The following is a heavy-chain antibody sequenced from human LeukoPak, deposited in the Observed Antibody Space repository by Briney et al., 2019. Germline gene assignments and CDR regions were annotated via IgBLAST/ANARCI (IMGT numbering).Heavy chain of an antibody. D-gene: IGHD1/OR15-1a*01. V-gene: IGHV3-74*01. CDR3: STVEHF. J-gene: IGHJ4*02. Sequence: GGSLRLSCSASGLTLSGYWLHWVRQIPGKGLVWVSRIDSDGSGTSYADSVKGRFTISRDDVKNMLYLQMNSLRVEDAGLYYCSTVEHFWGQGTLVTVSS. CDR1: GLTLSGYW. CDR2: IDSDGSGT.